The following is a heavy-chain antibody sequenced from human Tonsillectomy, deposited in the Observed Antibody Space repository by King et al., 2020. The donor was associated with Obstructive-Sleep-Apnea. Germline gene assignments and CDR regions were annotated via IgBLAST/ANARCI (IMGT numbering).Heavy chain of an antibody. CDR1: GGSISSSSYY. D-gene: IGHD3-10*01. V-gene: IGHV4-39*07. CDR2: IYYSGST. J-gene: IGHJ5*02. Sequence: QLQESGPGLVKPSETLSLTCTVSGGSISSSSYYWGWIRQPPGKGLEWIGSIYYSGSTYYNPSLKSRVTISVDTSKNQFSLELSSVTAADTAVYYCARELAKLLWFGELSSEEGWFDPWGQGTLVTVSS. CDR3: ARELAKLLWFGELSSEEGWFDP.